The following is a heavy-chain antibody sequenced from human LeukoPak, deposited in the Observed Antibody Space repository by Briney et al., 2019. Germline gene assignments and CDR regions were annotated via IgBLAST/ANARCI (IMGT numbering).Heavy chain of an antibody. J-gene: IGHJ3*02. CDR1: GFSFSSYS. CDR3: ARVHCSSTSCYAFDI. CDR2: ISSSSSYI. Sequence: GGSLRLSCAASGFSFSSYSMNWVRQAPWKGLEWVSCISSSSSYIYYADSVKGRFTISRDNAKNSLYLQMNSLRAEDTAVYYCARVHCSSTSCYAFDIWGQGTMVTVSS. V-gene: IGHV3-21*01. D-gene: IGHD2-2*01.